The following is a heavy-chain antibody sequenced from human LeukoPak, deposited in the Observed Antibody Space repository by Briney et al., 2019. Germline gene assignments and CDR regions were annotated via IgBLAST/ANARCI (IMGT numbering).Heavy chain of an antibody. V-gene: IGHV4-34*01. CDR3: AREQQLERFYYYGMDV. J-gene: IGHJ6*02. Sequence: SETLSLTCAVYGGSFSGYYWSWIRQSPEKGLEWIGEINHSGSSKYNPSLKSRVTIPVDTSKNHFSLKLNSVTAADTAEYYCAREQQLERFYYYGMDVWGQGTTVTVSS. D-gene: IGHD6-13*01. CDR1: GGSFSGYY. CDR2: INHSGSS.